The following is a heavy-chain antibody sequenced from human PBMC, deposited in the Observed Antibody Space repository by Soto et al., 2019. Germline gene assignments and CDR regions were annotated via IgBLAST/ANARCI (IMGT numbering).Heavy chain of an antibody. CDR3: ARETNSLDP. D-gene: IGHD3-16*01. J-gene: IGHJ5*02. Sequence: WETLSLTCSVSGYSINNGFFWGWIRQPPGKGLEWIGSIFHTGDTYYNPSLKSRITMSVDTSRNQFSPKLTSLTAADTAVYYCARETNSLDPWGPGPLVNVTA. V-gene: IGHV4-38-2*02. CDR2: IFHTGDT. CDR1: GYSINNGFF.